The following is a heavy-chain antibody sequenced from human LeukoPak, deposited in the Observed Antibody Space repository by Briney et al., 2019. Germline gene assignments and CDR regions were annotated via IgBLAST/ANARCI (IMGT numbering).Heavy chain of an antibody. J-gene: IGHJ4*02. CDR3: ARDTFGTSRPIEY. V-gene: IGHV1-3*01. CDR1: GYTFSSYV. Sequence: WASVKVSCKASGYTFSSYVMHWVRQAPGQSLEWMGWINAGNGNTEYAQKFQGRVTITRDTSASTAYMELNSLRSEDTAVYYCARDTFGTSRPIEYWGQGTLVTVSS. D-gene: IGHD2/OR15-2a*01. CDR2: INAGNGNT.